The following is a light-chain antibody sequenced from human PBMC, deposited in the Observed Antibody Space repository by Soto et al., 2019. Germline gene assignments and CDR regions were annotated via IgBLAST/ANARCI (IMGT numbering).Light chain of an antibody. CDR3: QQYGSSPPGT. V-gene: IGKV3-20*01. CDR2: GAS. J-gene: IGKJ1*01. Sequence: EIVLTQSPGTLSLSPGERATLSCRASQSVSSSYLAWYQQKPGQAPRLLIYGASSMATGIPDRFSGSGSGTHFTLTISRLEPEDFAVYYCQQYGSSPPGTFGQGTKVEIK. CDR1: QSVSSSY.